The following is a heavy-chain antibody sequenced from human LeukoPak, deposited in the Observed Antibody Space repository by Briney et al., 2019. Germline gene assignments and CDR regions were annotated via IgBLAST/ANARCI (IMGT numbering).Heavy chain of an antibody. J-gene: IGHJ4*02. CDR1: GFSFTNYW. CDR3: VSQEVVPH. D-gene: IGHD2-15*01. Sequence: PGGSLRLSCAASGFSFTNYWMSWVRQAPGKGLEWVANVKEDGTTKQYVDSVKGRFTISRDNAKNSLYLQMDSLGAEDTAVYYCVSQEVVPHWGQGTLVSVSS. CDR2: VKEDGTTK. V-gene: IGHV3-7*01.